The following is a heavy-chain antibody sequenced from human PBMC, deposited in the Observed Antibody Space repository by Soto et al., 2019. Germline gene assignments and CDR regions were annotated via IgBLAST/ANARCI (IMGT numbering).Heavy chain of an antibody. CDR1: GGSISSSSYY. D-gene: IGHD3-22*01. J-gene: IGHJ4*02. CDR3: ARIIYNYDSSGYPDY. V-gene: IGHV4-39*01. Sequence: PSETLSLTCTVSGGSISSSSYYWGWIRRPPGKGLEWIGSIYYSGSTYYNPSLKSRVTISVDTSKNQFSLKLSSVTAADTAVYYCARIIYNYDSSGYPDYWGQGTLVTVSS. CDR2: IYYSGST.